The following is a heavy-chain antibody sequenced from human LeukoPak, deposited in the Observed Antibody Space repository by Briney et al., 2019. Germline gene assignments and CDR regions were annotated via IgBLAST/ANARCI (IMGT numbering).Heavy chain of an antibody. D-gene: IGHD1-1*01. CDR3: ASITPTGTTDY. CDR1: GFTFSSCS. CDR2: ISSSSSYI. Sequence: PGGSLRLSCAASGFTFSSCSMNWVRQAPGKGLEWVSSISSSSSYIYYADSVKGRFTISRDNAKNSLYLQMNSLRAEDTAVYYCASITPTGTTDYWGQGTLVTVSS. V-gene: IGHV3-21*01. J-gene: IGHJ4*02.